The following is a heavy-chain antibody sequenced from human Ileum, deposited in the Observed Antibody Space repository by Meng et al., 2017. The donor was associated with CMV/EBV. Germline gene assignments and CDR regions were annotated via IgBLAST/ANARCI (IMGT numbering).Heavy chain of an antibody. CDR1: GDSIISDDHY. J-gene: IGHJ4*02. Sequence: QAQLQESGPVLVKSSQTPSLTCNVSGDSIISDDHYWSWIRQPPGKGLEWIGYVFYSGSTYYNPSLMSRVTISVDTSKNQFSLRLSSVTAADTAVYYCARELRYGDYYFNSWGQGTLVTVSS. CDR2: VFYSGST. D-gene: IGHD4-17*01. V-gene: IGHV4-30-4*08. CDR3: ARELRYGDYYFNS.